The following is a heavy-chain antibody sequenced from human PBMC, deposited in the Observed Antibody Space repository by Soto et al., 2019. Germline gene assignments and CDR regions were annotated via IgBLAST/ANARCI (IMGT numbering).Heavy chain of an antibody. CDR3: AREGKAVALI. CDR2: IYYSGST. V-gene: IGHV4-61*08. D-gene: IGHD6-19*01. Sequence: SETLSLTCTVSGGSISSGDYYWIWIRQHQGKGLEWIGYIYYSGSTNYNPSLKSRVTISVDTSKNQFSLKLSSVTAAAMAVYYCAREGKAVALIWGQGILVTSPQ. J-gene: IGHJ4*02. CDR1: GGSISSGDYY.